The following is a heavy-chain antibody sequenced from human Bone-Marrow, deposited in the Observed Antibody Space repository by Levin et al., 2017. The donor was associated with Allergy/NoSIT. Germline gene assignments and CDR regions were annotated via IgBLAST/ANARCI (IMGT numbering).Heavy chain of an antibody. J-gene: IGHJ5*02. V-gene: IGHV3-49*03. CDR3: TRSIAAAARWYWFDP. D-gene: IGHD6-13*01. Sequence: GGSLRLSCTASGFTFGDYAMSWFRQAPGKGLEWVGFIRSKAYGGTTEYAASVKGRFTISRDDSKSIAYLQMNSLKTEDTAVYYCTRSIAAAARWYWFDPWGQGTLVTVSS. CDR1: GFTFGDYA. CDR2: IRSKAYGGTT.